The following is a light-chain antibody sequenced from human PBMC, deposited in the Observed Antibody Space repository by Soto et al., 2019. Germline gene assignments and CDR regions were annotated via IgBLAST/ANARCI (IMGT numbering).Light chain of an antibody. Sequence: EIVLTQSPATLSLSPGERATLSCRASQSLSNSLAWYQHKPGQAPRLLIYEASTRATGVPARFSGSGSGTAFTLTISSLEAEDFAIYYFLQCANGPPQGFTFGPGTKV. V-gene: IGKV3-11*01. CDR1: QSLSNS. CDR3: LQCANGPPQGFT. J-gene: IGKJ3*01. CDR2: EAS.